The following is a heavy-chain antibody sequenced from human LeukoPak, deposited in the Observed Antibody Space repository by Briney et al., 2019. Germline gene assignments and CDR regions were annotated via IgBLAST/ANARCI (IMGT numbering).Heavy chain of an antibody. Sequence: NPSETLSLTCTVSGGSISSSSYYWGWIRQPPGKGLEWIGSIYYSGSTYYNPSLKSRVTISVDTSKNQFSLKLSSVTAADTAVYYCALMRITMIVVVIPWFDPWGQGTLVTVSS. CDR2: IYYSGST. D-gene: IGHD3-22*01. J-gene: IGHJ5*02. CDR1: GGSISSSSYY. CDR3: ALMRITMIVVVIPWFDP. V-gene: IGHV4-39*01.